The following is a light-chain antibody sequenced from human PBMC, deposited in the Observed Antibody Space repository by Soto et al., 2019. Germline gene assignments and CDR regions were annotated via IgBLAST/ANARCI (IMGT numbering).Light chain of an antibody. J-gene: IGLJ2*01. CDR3: SFYTNNNTVL. CDR1: SSDVGNYNR. Sequence: QSVLTQPPSVSGSPGHSVTISCTGTSSDVGNYNRVSWYQQSPGTAPKVMIYEVSNRPSGVPDRFSGSKSGNTASLTISGLQAEDEAEYYCSFYTNNNTVLFGGGTKLTVL. CDR2: EVS. V-gene: IGLV2-18*01.